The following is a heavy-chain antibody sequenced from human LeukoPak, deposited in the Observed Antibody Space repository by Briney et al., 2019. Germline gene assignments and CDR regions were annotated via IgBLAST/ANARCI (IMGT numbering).Heavy chain of an antibody. V-gene: IGHV3-21*01. CDR1: GFTFSSYS. J-gene: IGHJ3*02. CDR3: ARDQGSGSYYKGDAFDI. Sequence: PGGSLRLSCAASGFTFSSYSMNWVRQAPGKGLEWVSSISSSSSYIYYADSVKGRFTISRDNAKNSLYLQMNSLRAEDTAVYYCARDQGSGSYYKGDAFDIWGQGTMVTVPS. CDR2: ISSSSSYI. D-gene: IGHD3-10*01.